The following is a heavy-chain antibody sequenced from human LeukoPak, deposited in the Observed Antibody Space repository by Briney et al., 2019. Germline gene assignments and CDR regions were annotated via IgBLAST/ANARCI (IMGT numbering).Heavy chain of an antibody. CDR1: GGTFSSYA. J-gene: IGHJ6*02. Sequence: GASVKVSCKASGGTFSSYAISWVRQAPGQGLEWMGGLIPIFGTSNYAQKFQGRVTITADESTSTAYMELSSLRSEDTAVYYCASLLTQDIVVVPAADRYYYYGMDVWGQGTTVTVSS. CDR2: LIPIFGTS. CDR3: ASLLTQDIVVVPAADRYYYYGMDV. V-gene: IGHV1-69*13. D-gene: IGHD2-2*01.